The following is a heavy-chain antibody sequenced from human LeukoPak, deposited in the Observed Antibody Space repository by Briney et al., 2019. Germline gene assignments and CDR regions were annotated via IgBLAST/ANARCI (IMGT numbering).Heavy chain of an antibody. CDR3: ARGAISVVVPAAIDY. V-gene: IGHV1-18*04. Sequence: ASVKVSCKASGDTFTSYGISWVRQAPGQGLEWMEWISAYNGNTNYAQKLQGRVTMTTDTSTSTAYMELRSLRSDDTAVYYCARGAISVVVPAAIDYWGQGTLVTVSS. CDR2: ISAYNGNT. J-gene: IGHJ4*02. D-gene: IGHD2-2*01. CDR1: GDTFTSYG.